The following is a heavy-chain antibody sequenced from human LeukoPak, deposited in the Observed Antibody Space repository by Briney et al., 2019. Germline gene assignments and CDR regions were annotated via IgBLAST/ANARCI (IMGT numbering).Heavy chain of an antibody. J-gene: IGHJ4*02. CDR1: GLSFSSCA. Sequence: GGSLRLSCAASGLSFSSCAMHWVRQAPGKGLEWVAVISYDGSNKYYADSVKGRFTISRDNSKNTFYLQMNSLRADDTAVYYCERDPTPGDGYKWGNLDYWGQGTLVTVSS. V-gene: IGHV3-30*01. D-gene: IGHD5-24*01. CDR2: ISYDGSNK. CDR3: ERDPTPGDGYKWGNLDY.